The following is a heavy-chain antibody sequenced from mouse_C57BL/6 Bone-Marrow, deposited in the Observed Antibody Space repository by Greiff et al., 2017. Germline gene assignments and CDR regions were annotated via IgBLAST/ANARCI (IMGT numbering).Heavy chain of an antibody. CDR2: IDPETGGT. CDR3: TRRRGVYYGSSYYARDY. Sequence: VQLQQSGAELVRPGASVTLSCKASGYTFTDYEMHWVKQTPVHGLEWIGAIDPETGGTAYNQQFKGKAILTADKSSSTAYMELRSLTSEDSAVYYCTRRRGVYYGSSYYARDYWGQGTSVTVSS. CDR1: GYTFTDYE. J-gene: IGHJ4*01. D-gene: IGHD1-1*01. V-gene: IGHV1-15*01.